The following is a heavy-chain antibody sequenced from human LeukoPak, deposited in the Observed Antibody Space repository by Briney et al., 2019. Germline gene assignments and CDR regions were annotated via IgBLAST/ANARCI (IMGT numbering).Heavy chain of an antibody. CDR2: INHSGST. D-gene: IGHD3-3*01. J-gene: IGHJ4*02. CDR3: ARGGTYDDFWLTDY. Sequence: SETLSLTCAVYGGSFSGYYWSWIRHPPGKGLEWIGEINHSGSTNYNPPLKSRVAISVDTSKNQFSMKLSSVAAADTAVYYCARGGTYDDFWLTDYWGQGTLVTVSS. V-gene: IGHV4-34*01. CDR1: GGSFSGYY.